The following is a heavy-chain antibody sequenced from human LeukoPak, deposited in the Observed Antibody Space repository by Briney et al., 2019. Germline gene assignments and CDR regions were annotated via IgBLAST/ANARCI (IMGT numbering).Heavy chain of an antibody. D-gene: IGHD3-3*01. J-gene: IGHJ4*02. Sequence: GGSLRLSCAASGFTFSSYGMHWVRQAPGKGLEWVAVISYDGSNKYYTASVKGRFTISRDNSKNTLYLQMNSLRAEDTAVYYCAKDWSLDYWGQGTLVTVSS. CDR2: ISYDGSNK. V-gene: IGHV3-30*18. CDR1: GFTFSSYG. CDR3: AKDWSLDY.